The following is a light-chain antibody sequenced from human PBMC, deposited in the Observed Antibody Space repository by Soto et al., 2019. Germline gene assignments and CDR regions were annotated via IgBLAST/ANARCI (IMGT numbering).Light chain of an antibody. V-gene: IGKV3-20*01. Sequence: LSPCTVSLPKGERATLSCRANQSVDSNFLAWNQQKPGQAPRLLIYATSTRATGIPDRFSGSGSGTDFTLTISRLEPEDDAMRDCQTYGRLPGWRLARGTK. J-gene: IGKJ1*01. CDR1: QSVDSNF. CDR3: QTYGRLPGWR. CDR2: ATS.